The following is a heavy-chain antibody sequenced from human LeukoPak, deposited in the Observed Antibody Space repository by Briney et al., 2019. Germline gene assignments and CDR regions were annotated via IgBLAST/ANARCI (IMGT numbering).Heavy chain of an antibody. CDR3: ARGTRNDP. CDR1: GYPFTTWE. J-gene: IGHJ5*02. Sequence: ASVKVSCKTSGYPFTTWEINWVRQAAGQGLEWMGWVHPNGGNTAYAQKFQGRVTMTRDTSISTAYMALSGLTSDDTAVYFRARGTRNDPWGQGTLVTVSS. V-gene: IGHV1-8*01. CDR2: VHPNGGNT. D-gene: IGHD1-14*01.